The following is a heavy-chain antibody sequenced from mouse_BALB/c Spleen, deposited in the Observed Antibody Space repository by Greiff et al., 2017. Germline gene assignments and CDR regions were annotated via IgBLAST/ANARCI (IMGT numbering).Heavy chain of an antibody. J-gene: IGHJ1*01. CDR1: GYTFTSYW. Sequence: VQLQQSGAELVKPGASVKLSCKASGYTFTSYWMHWVKQRPGQGLEWIGEINPSNGRTNYNEKFKSKATLTVDKSSSTAYMQLSSLTSEDSAVYYCARGDDYHWYFDVWGAGTTVTVSS. D-gene: IGHD2-4*01. V-gene: IGHV1S81*02. CDR2: INPSNGRT. CDR3: ARGDDYHWYFDV.